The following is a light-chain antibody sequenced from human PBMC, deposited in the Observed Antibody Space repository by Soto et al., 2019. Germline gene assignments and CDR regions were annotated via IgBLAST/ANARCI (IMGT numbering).Light chain of an antibody. CDR3: QQYGSSGT. V-gene: IGKV3-20*01. CDR2: GAS. Sequence: VMTQAPATLSVSPGERATLSCRASQSVSNNYLAWYQQKPGQAPRLLIYGASNRATGIPDRFSGSGSGTDFTLTISRLEPEDFAVYYCQQYGSSGTFGQGTKVDIK. J-gene: IGKJ1*01. CDR1: QSVSNNY.